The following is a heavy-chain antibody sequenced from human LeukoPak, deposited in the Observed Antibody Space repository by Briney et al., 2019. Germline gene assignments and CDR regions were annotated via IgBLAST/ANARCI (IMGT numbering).Heavy chain of an antibody. CDR1: GFTFSSYS. CDR2: ISSSGSTI. J-gene: IGHJ6*04. D-gene: IGHD3-10*02. CDR3: AELGITMIGGA. Sequence: GGSLRLSCAASGFTFSSYSMNWVRQAPGKGLEWVSYISSSGSTIYYADSVKGRFTISRDNAKNSPYLQMNSLRAEDTAVYYCAELGITMIGGAWGKGTTVTISS. V-gene: IGHV3-48*04.